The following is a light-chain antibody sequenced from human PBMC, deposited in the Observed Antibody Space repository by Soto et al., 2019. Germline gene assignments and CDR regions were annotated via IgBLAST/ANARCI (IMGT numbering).Light chain of an antibody. CDR2: DAS. CDR1: QSVSSY. J-gene: IGKJ4*01. V-gene: IGKV3-11*01. CDR3: HQRSNWPAT. Sequence: EIVLTQSPATLSLSPGERATLSCGASQSVSSYLAWYQQKPGQAPRLLIYDASNRATGIPARFSGSGSGTDFPLTISSLEPEDFALYYCHQRSNWPATFGGGTKVEIK.